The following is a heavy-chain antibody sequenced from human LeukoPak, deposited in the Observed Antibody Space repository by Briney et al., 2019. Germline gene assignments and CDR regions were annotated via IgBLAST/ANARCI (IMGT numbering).Heavy chain of an antibody. CDR1: GFTFSSYS. Sequence: PGGSLRLSCAASGFTFSSYSMNCVRQAPGKGLEWVSSISSSSGYIYYADSVKGRFTISRDNAKNSLYLQMNSLRAEDTAVYYCARGPTIPIAAAGTGYYSGMDVWGQGTTVTVSS. J-gene: IGHJ6*02. D-gene: IGHD6-13*01. V-gene: IGHV3-21*01. CDR2: ISSSSGYI. CDR3: ARGPTIPIAAAGTGYYSGMDV.